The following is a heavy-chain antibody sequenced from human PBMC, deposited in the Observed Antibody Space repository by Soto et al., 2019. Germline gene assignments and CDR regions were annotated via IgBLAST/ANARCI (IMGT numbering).Heavy chain of an antibody. CDR1: GYSFTSYY. CDR3: ARRGPGTYFDY. J-gene: IGHJ4*02. V-gene: IGHV1-46*01. CDR2: IYPGGVNI. Sequence: ASVKVSCKAIGYSFTSYYIHWVRQAPGQGLEWMGTIYPGGVNIGYAQKFKGRVTMTKDNSDNTLYLQMNSLRAEDTAVYYCARRGPGTYFDYWGQGTLVTVS. D-gene: IGHD6-13*01.